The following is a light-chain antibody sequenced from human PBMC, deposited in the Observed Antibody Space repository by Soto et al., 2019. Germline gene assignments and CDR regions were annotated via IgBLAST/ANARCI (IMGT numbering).Light chain of an antibody. Sequence: QSVVAQPASLSGAPGQSVTAFSPGTSNYVGGYNYVSWYQQHPGKAPRLMIYDVTNRPSGVSDRFSGSKSGNTASLTISGLQAEDEADYYCSSYRRGSTYVFGTGTKVTVL. CDR3: SSYRRGSTYV. CDR2: DVT. CDR1: SNYVGGYNY. V-gene: IGLV2-14*03. J-gene: IGLJ1*01.